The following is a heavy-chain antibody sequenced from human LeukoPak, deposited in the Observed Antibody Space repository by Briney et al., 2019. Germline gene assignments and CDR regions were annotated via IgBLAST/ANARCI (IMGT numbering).Heavy chain of an antibody. J-gene: IGHJ4*02. Sequence: PGGSLRLSCAASGFTFSSYWMSWVRQAPGKGLEWVANIKQDGSEKYYVDSVKGRFTISRDNAKNSLYLQMNSLRAEDTAVYYCARVAQAERHQLVGVDHFDYWGQGTLVTVSS. CDR1: GFTFSSYW. CDR2: IKQDGSEK. CDR3: ARVAQAERHQLVGVDHFDY. V-gene: IGHV3-7*01. D-gene: IGHD6-6*01.